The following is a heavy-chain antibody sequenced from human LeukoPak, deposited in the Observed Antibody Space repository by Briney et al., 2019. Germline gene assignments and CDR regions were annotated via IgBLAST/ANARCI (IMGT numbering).Heavy chain of an antibody. CDR2: INPNSGGT. Sequence: ASVKVSCKASGYTFIGYYMHWVRQAPGQGLEWMGWINPNSGGTNYAQKFQGRVTMTRDTSISTAYMELSRLRSDDTAVYYCASRRDGSNYPRDAFDIWGQGTLVTVSS. V-gene: IGHV1-2*02. CDR1: GYTFIGYY. CDR3: ASRRDGSNYPRDAFDI. D-gene: IGHD2-15*01. J-gene: IGHJ3*02.